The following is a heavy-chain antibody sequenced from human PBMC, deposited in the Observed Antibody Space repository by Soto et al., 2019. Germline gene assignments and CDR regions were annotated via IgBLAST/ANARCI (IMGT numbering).Heavy chain of an antibody. CDR3: ATYYYESSGYPKWFDS. D-gene: IGHD3-22*01. CDR1: GGSVSSGGHY. CDR2: FYDYGKT. Sequence: SETLSLTCTVSGGSVSSGGHYWSWIRQYPGKGLQWIGYFYDYGKTYCNPSLKSRVTISRDRSTNQFSLRLSSVTAADTALYYCATYYYESSGYPKWFDSWGPGIHVTVSS. J-gene: IGHJ5*01. V-gene: IGHV4-31*03.